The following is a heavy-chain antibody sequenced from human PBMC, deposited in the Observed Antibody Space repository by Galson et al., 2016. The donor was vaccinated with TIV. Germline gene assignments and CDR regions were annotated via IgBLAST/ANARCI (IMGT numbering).Heavy chain of an antibody. D-gene: IGHD3-10*01. CDR1: GGSISGDGFF. Sequence: TLSLTCTVSGGSISGDGFFWHWIRQLPGRGLEWIGHINHSGRTYYNPSLKNGVRLSVDKSNSQFSLNLSSVTAADTAVYYCARSLVATVRGNWGYFDYWGQGTLATVSS. J-gene: IGHJ4*02. V-gene: IGHV4-31*03. CDR2: INHSGRT. CDR3: ARSLVATVRGNWGYFDY.